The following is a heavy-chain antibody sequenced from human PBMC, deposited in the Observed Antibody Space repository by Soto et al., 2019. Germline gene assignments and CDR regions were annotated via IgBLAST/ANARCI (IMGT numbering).Heavy chain of an antibody. J-gene: IGHJ6*02. Sequence: RRLSCAVSGFTFNSYGMSWVRQAPGKGLEWVSAISASGGSRYYADSVKGRFTISRDNSKDTLFLQMNSLSAEDTAVYYCVRRYYYDGSGPYGMDVWGQGTTVTVSS. CDR2: ISASGGSR. CDR3: VRRYYYDGSGPYGMDV. V-gene: IGHV3-23*01. D-gene: IGHD3-22*01. CDR1: GFTFNSYG.